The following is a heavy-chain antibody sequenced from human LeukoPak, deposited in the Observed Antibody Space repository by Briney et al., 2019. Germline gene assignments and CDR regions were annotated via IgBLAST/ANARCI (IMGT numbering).Heavy chain of an antibody. J-gene: IGHJ6*03. CDR3: AVVDTAMVRATLYYMDV. CDR2: ISSSGSTI. D-gene: IGHD5-18*01. Sequence: SGGSLRLSCAASGFTFSSYEMNWVRQAPGRGLEWVSYISSSGSTIYYADSVKGRFTISRDNAKNSLYLPVNSLRAEDTAVYYCAVVDTAMVRATLYYMDVWGKGTTVTVSS. CDR1: GFTFSSYE. V-gene: IGHV3-48*03.